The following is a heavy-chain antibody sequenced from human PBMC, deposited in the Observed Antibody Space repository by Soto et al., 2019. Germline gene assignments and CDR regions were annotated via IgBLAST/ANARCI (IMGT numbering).Heavy chain of an antibody. CDR2: INHSGST. CDR3: ARGKLSDYVWGSYRYHFDY. Sequence: WETLSLTCAVYGGSFSGYYWSWIRQPPGKGLEWIGEINHSGSTNYNPSLKSRVTISVDTSKNQFSLKLSTVTAADTAVYYCARGKLSDYVWGSYRYHFDYWGQGTVVTVSS. V-gene: IGHV4-34*01. D-gene: IGHD3-16*02. J-gene: IGHJ4*02. CDR1: GGSFSGYY.